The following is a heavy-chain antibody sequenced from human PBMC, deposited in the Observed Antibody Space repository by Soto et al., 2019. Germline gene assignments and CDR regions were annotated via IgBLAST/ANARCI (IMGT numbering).Heavy chain of an antibody. Sequence: GSGPTLVHPTQTLTLTCTFSGFSLSTSGMRVSWIRQPPGKALEWLARIDWDDEKFYSTSLKTRLTISKDTSKNQVVLTMTNMDPGDTATYYCARTRGAALLDYWGQGTLVTVSS. V-gene: IGHV2-70*04. J-gene: IGHJ4*02. D-gene: IGHD3-10*01. CDR3: ARTRGAALLDY. CDR2: IDWDDEK. CDR1: GFSLSTSGMR.